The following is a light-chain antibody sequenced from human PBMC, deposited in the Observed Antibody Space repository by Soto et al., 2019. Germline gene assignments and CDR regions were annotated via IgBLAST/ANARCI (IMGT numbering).Light chain of an antibody. J-gene: IGKJ1*01. Sequence: EIVMTQSPATLSVSPVERATLSCRASQSVGSNLAWYQQKPGQAPRVLIYGASSRATGIPDRFSGSGSWADFTLTISRLEPEDFALYYCQQYGSSPPTFGQGTKVDIK. CDR2: GAS. V-gene: IGKV3-20*01. CDR1: QSVGSN. CDR3: QQYGSSPPT.